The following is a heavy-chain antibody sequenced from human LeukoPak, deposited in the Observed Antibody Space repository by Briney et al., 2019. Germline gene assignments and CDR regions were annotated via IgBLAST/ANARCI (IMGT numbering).Heavy chain of an antibody. J-gene: IGHJ5*02. CDR1: GGSFSGYY. Sequence: PSETLSLTCAVYGGSFSGYYWSWIRQPPGKGLEWIGEINHSGSTNYNPSLTSRVTISVNTSKNQFSLELSSVTAADTAVYYCARGGHASNTYYDILTGPKNIFDPWGQGTLVTVSS. D-gene: IGHD3-9*01. CDR2: INHSGST. CDR3: ARGGHASNTYYDILTGPKNIFDP. V-gene: IGHV4-34*01.